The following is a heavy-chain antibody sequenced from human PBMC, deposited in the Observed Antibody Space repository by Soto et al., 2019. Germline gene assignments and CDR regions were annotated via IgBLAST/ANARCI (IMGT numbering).Heavy chain of an antibody. D-gene: IGHD3-3*02. CDR2: IIPIFPTP. J-gene: IGHJ6*02. V-gene: IGHV1-69*12. Sequence: QVQLEQSGAEVKKPGSSVTVSCKASGGTFGNSAISWVRQAPGQGLERMGGIIPIFPTPDYAQKFQGRVTITAHEPTTTACMELTRLTPEDTAVYYCALNKDRKHLGGNYCYAIDVWSQGTTVTVSS. CDR1: GGTFGNSA. CDR3: ALNKDRKHLGGNYCYAIDV.